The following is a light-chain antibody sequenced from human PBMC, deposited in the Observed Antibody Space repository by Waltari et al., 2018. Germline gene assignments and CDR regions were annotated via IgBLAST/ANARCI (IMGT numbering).Light chain of an antibody. CDR2: DFH. CDR3: ASKTNNAAVL. J-gene: IGLJ3*02. Sequence: QSALTQPASVSGSPGQSITISCTGTSNDVGAYDCVSWYQHHPGKVPQLLIYDFHNRPSGACDRFSGSKSGNTASLTISGLQAGDEADYYCASKTNNAAVLFGGGTKVTVL. V-gene: IGLV2-14*03. CDR1: SNDVGAYDC.